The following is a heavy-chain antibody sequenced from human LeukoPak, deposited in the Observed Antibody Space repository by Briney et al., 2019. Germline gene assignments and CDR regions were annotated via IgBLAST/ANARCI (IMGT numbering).Heavy chain of an antibody. Sequence: GASVKVSCKASGYTFTSYDINWVRQAIGQGLEWMGWMNPNSGNTGYAQKFQGRVTITADESTSTAYMELSSLRSEDTAVYYCARDHPGGIDYWGQGTLVTVSS. CDR1: GYTFTSYD. D-gene: IGHD4-23*01. J-gene: IGHJ4*02. V-gene: IGHV1-8*01. CDR2: MNPNSGNT. CDR3: ARDHPGGIDY.